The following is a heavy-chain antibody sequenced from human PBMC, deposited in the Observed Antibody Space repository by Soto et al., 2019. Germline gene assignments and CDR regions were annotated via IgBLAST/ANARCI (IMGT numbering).Heavy chain of an antibody. D-gene: IGHD4-17*01. CDR3: ARNLRLNNWFDP. CDR2: IYYSGST. J-gene: IGHJ5*02. V-gene: IGHV4-61*01. Sequence: SETLSLTCTVSGGSVSSGSYYWSWIRQPPGKGLEWIGYIYYSGSTNYNPSLKSRVTISVDTSKNQFSLKLSSVTAADTAVYYCARNLRLNNWFDPWGQGTLVTVSS. CDR1: GGSVSSGSYY.